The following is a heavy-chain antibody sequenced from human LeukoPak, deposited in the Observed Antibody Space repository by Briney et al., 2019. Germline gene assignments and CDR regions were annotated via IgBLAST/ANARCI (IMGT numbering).Heavy chain of an antibody. Sequence: PSETLSLTCSVSGGSFRDHYWSWIRQPPGEGLEWIAEISPSGTSSYNPSLRSRVTVSVDSSRSQLSLELTSVTAADTAVYYCRLSFLELEDYWGQGTLVTVSS. D-gene: IGHD3-3*01. J-gene: IGHJ4*02. V-gene: IGHV4-34*01. CDR1: GGSFRDHY. CDR2: ISPSGTS. CDR3: RLSFLELEDY.